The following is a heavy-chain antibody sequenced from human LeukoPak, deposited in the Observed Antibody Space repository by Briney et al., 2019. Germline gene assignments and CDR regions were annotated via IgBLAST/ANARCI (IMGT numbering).Heavy chain of an antibody. CDR2: SGISDGR. D-gene: IGHD2-15*01. CDR3: AKRIPYHMDV. V-gene: IGHV3-23*01. CDR1: GFTFSDNA. Sequence: GGSLRLSCAASGFTFSDNAVSWVRQAPGKGLEWVSTSGISDGRYYADSVKGRFNISRDNSKNTVYLEINSLRAEDTAVYYCAKRIPYHMDVWGKGTTVTVSS. J-gene: IGHJ6*03.